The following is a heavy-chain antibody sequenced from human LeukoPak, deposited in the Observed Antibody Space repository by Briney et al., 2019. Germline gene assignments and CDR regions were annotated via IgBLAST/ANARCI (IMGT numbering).Heavy chain of an antibody. CDR2: IYYSGST. V-gene: IGHV4-59*08. CDR1: GGSISSYY. Sequence: SSETLSLTCTVSGGSISSYYWSWIRQPPGKGLEWIGYIYYSGSTNYNPSLKSRVTLSVDTSKNQFSLKLSSVTAADTAVYYCARAGRDCGGDCGGVFDYWGQGTLVTVSS. D-gene: IGHD2-21*02. CDR3: ARAGRDCGGDCGGVFDY. J-gene: IGHJ4*02.